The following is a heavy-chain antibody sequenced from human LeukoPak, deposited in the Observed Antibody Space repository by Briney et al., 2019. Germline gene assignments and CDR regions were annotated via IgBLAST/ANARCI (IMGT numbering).Heavy chain of an antibody. CDR2: IFYSGST. CDR1: GGSISSSSYY. Sequence: PSETLSLTCTVSGGSISSSSYYWGWIRQPPGKGLEWIGSIFYSGSTYYNPSLKSRVTISEDTSKNQFSLKLSSVTAADTAVYYCANSANYGGNSGYFDYWGQGTLVTVSS. CDR3: ANSANYGGNSGYFDY. V-gene: IGHV4-39*01. D-gene: IGHD4-23*01. J-gene: IGHJ4*02.